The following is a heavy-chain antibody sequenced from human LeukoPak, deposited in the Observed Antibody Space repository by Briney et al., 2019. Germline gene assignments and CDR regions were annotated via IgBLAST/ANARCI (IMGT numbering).Heavy chain of an antibody. CDR1: GFTFSDYY. CDR2: ITSSGSTI. Sequence: GGSLRLSCAASGFTFSDYYINWIRQAPGRGLEWVAYITSSGSTIYYADSVKGRFTISRDNAKNSVYLQMNSLRAEDTAVYYCAKASRFLEWSDAFDIWGQGTMVTVSS. J-gene: IGHJ3*02. V-gene: IGHV3-11*01. D-gene: IGHD3-3*01. CDR3: AKASRFLEWSDAFDI.